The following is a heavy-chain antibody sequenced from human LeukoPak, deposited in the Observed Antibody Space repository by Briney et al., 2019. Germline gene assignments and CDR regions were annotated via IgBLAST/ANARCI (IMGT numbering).Heavy chain of an antibody. CDR3: ARLSLNWFDP. Sequence: PSETLSLTCTVYGGSISSYYWSWIRQPPGKGLEWIGYIYTSGSTNYNPSLKSRVTISVDTSKNQFSLKLSSVTAADTAVYYCARLSLNWFDPWGQGTLVTVSS. V-gene: IGHV4-4*09. CDR2: IYTSGST. CDR1: GGSISSYY. J-gene: IGHJ5*02.